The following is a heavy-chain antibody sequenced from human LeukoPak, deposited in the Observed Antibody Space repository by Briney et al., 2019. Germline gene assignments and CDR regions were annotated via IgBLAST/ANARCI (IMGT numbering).Heavy chain of an antibody. J-gene: IGHJ3*02. V-gene: IGHV3-9*01. CDR3: AKVGYSSGWFRGAFDI. Sequence: PGGSLRLSCAASGFTFDDYAMPWVRQAPGKGLEWVSGISWNSGSIGYADSVKGRFTISRDNAKNSLYLQMNSLRAEDTALYYCAKVGYSSGWFRGAFDIWGQGTMVTVSS. CDR1: GFTFDDYA. D-gene: IGHD6-19*01. CDR2: ISWNSGSI.